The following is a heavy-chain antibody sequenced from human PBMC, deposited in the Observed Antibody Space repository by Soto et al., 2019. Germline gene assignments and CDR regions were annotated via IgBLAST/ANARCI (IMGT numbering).Heavy chain of an antibody. CDR1: GYSFTSYW. CDR2: IYPGDSDT. Sequence: GESLKISCKGSGYSFTSYWIGWVRQMPGKGLEWMGIIYPGDSDTRYSPSFQGQVTISADKSISTAYLQWSSLKASDTAMYYCTRLSGCSSTSCYTHMDVWGQGTTVTVSS. CDR3: TRLSGCSSTSCYTHMDV. V-gene: IGHV5-51*01. J-gene: IGHJ6*02. D-gene: IGHD2-2*02.